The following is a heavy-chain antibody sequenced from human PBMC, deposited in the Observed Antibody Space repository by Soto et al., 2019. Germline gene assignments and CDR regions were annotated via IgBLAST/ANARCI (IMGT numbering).Heavy chain of an antibody. CDR2: VSGRGGSK. Sequence: VQLLESGGGLVQPGGSLRLACTASGFTFNHYAMTWVGQAPGRGLGWAASVSGRGGSKKYADSVKGRFIISRDNSNSTLYLQMDSLGGEDTAVYYCAKDSTVTTSLYFYYYGFDVWGQGTTVTVSS. D-gene: IGHD4-17*01. V-gene: IGHV3-23*01. J-gene: IGHJ6*01. CDR3: AKDSTVTTSLYFYYYGFDV. CDR1: GFTFNHYA.